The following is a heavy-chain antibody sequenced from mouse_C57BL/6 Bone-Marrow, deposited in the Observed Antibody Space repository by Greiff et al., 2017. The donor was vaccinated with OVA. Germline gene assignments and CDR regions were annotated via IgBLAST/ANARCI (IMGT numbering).Heavy chain of an antibody. CDR1: GFNIKDDY. J-gene: IGHJ1*03. D-gene: IGHD4-1*01. V-gene: IGHV14-4*01. CDR2: IDPENGDT. Sequence: EVQLQQSGAELVRPGASVKLSCTASGFNIKDDYMHWVKQRPEQGLEWIGWIDPENGDTEYASKFQGKATITADTSSNTAYLQLSSLTSEDTAVYYWATKGGTGFYWYFDVWGTGTTVTVSS. CDR3: ATKGGTGFYWYFDV.